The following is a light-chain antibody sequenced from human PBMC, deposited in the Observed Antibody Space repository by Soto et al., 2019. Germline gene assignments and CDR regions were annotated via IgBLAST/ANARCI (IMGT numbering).Light chain of an antibody. CDR2: AVS. J-gene: IGKJ1*01. CDR1: QRIGTN. Sequence: IQMSQGASSLSASIGDRVTLTCRASQRIGTNLNWYQQRPGKAPKLLIYAVSSLQSGVSSRFSGSGSGTDFTLSINSLQREDFATYYCQQTYSAPPLFGQGTKVDIK. CDR3: QQTYSAPPL. V-gene: IGKV1-39*01.